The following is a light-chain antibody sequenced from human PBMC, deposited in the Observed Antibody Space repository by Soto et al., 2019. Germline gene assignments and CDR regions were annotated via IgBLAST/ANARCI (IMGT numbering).Light chain of an antibody. CDR3: TSYSRYSVLV. V-gene: IGLV2-14*01. CDR2: EVS. Sequence: QSVLTQPASVSGSPGQSITISCTGTSSDVGDYNYVSWYQQHPGKAPKLMIYEVSNRPSGVSDRFSGSNSGNTASLTISGLQAEDEADYYCTSYSRYSVLVFGGGTKVTVL. J-gene: IGLJ3*02. CDR1: SSDVGDYNY.